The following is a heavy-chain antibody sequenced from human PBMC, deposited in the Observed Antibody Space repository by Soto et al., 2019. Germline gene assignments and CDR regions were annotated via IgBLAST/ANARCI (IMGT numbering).Heavy chain of an antibody. D-gene: IGHD6-13*01. V-gene: IGHV6-1*01. CDR1: GDSVSSNSAA. J-gene: IGHJ5*02. CDR3: ARGGGQQLAFWFDP. Sequence: PSQTLSLTCAISGDSVSSNSAAWNWIRQSPSRGLEWLGRTYYRSKWYNDYAVSVKSRITINPDTSKNQFPLQLNSVTPEDTAVYYCARGGGQQLAFWFDPWGQGTLVTVSS. CDR2: TYYRSKWYN.